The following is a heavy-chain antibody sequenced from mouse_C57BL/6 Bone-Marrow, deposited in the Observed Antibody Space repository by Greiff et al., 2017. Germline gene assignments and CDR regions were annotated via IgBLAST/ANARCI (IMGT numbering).Heavy chain of an antibody. CDR2: IYPGDGDT. CDR3: ARSTVVALDAMDY. D-gene: IGHD1-1*01. J-gene: IGHJ4*01. Sequence: VQLQQSGPELVKPGASVKISCKASGYAFSSSWMNWVKQRPGKGLEWIGRIYPGDGDTNYNGKFKGKATLTADKSSSTAYMQLSSLTSEDSAVYFCARSTVVALDAMDYWGQGTSVTVSS. V-gene: IGHV1-82*01. CDR1: GYAFSSSW.